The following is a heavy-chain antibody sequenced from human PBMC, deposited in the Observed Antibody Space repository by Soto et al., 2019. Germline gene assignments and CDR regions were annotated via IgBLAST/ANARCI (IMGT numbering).Heavy chain of an antibody. CDR2: ISSSGSGI. D-gene: IGHD2-2*01. CDR1: GFTFSSYE. CDR3: ATPIIVIPDAIGTDY. J-gene: IGHJ4*02. V-gene: IGHV3-48*03. Sequence: GGSLRLSCAASGFTFSSYEMNWVRQAPGKGLEWVSYISSSGSGISYADSVKGRFTISRDNAKNSLYLQMNSLRAEDTAVYYCATPIIVIPDAIGTDYWGQGTQVTVSS.